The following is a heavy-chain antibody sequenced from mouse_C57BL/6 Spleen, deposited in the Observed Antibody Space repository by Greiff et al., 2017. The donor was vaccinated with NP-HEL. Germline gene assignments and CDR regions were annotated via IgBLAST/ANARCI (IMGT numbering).Heavy chain of an antibody. Sequence: VQLQQSGADLFRPGASGKLSWTASGFNIKDDYMHWVQQRPEAVPSFLFSLDPQKCDTVDASKFQGKATITADTSSNTAYLQLSSLTSEDTAVYYWTTACYGNLWYFGVWGTGTTVTVSS. CDR2: LDPQKCDT. V-gene: IGHV14-4*01. CDR3: TTACYGNLWYFGV. D-gene: IGHD2-1*01. CDR1: GFNIKDDY. J-gene: IGHJ1*03.